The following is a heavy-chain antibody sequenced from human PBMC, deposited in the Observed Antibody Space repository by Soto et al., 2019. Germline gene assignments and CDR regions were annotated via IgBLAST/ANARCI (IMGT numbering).Heavy chain of an antibody. V-gene: IGHV3-49*03. Sequence: PGGSLRLSCTTSGITFGDYTMSWFRQAPGKELEWVGLIRSKPLGGTTEYAASVKGRFTISRDDSKSIAYLQMNSLKTEDTAVYYCTQTSLIAVAGDSWGQGTLVTVSS. CDR2: IRSKPLGGTT. J-gene: IGHJ4*02. CDR3: TQTSLIAVAGDS. D-gene: IGHD6-13*01. CDR1: GITFGDYT.